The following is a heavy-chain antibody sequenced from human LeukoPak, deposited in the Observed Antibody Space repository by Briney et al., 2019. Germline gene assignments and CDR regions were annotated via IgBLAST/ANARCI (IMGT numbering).Heavy chain of an antibody. CDR3: ARGPLNYIAVADF. J-gene: IGHJ4*02. Sequence: GGSLRLSCAASGFTFSNCAMSWVRQAPGKGLEWVSGISDSGGGTYYADSVKGRFTISRDNSKNTLWLQMNSLRADDTAVYYCARGPLNYIAVADFWGQGTLVTVSS. CDR2: ISDSGGGT. CDR1: GFTFSNCA. V-gene: IGHV3-23*01. D-gene: IGHD6-19*01.